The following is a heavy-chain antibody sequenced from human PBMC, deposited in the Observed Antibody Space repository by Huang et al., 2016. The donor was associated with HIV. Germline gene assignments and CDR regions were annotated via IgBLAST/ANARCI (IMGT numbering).Heavy chain of an antibody. Sequence: QMQLQQRGAGLLKPSETLSLTCGVSGGSFTGNYLTWIRQAPGKGLEWIGEVNDRGATTYTPSLNGRVTISLDKSNRELSLNLRSVTAAATAVYYCARQWTILEWLLGLDVWGQGTTVIVSS. V-gene: IGHV4-34*02. CDR1: GGSFTGNY. CDR3: ARQWTILEWLLGLDV. J-gene: IGHJ6*02. CDR2: VNDRGAT. D-gene: IGHD3-3*01.